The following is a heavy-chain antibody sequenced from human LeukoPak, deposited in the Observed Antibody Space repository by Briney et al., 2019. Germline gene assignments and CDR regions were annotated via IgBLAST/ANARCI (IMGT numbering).Heavy chain of an antibody. Sequence: SSETLSLTCSVSGGSISSYYWNWIRQPPGKGLEWIGYIYYSGSTKYNPSLKSRVTISVDTSKNQFSLKLSSVTAADTAVYYCASTFQGNFDYWGQGTLVTVSS. CDR3: ASTFQGNFDY. D-gene: IGHD2/OR15-2a*01. CDR2: IYYSGST. V-gene: IGHV4-59*01. J-gene: IGHJ4*02. CDR1: GGSISSYY.